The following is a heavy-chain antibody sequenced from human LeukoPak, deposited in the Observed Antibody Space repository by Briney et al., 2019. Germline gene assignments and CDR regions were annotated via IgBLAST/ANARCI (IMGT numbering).Heavy chain of an antibody. J-gene: IGHJ4*02. CDR2: INHSGST. CDR1: GGSFSGYY. Sequence: PSETLSLTCAVYGGSFSGYYWSWIRQPPGKGLEWIGEINHSGSTYYNPSLESRVTISLDTSKNQLSLKLTSVTAADTAVYYCARGVGPTTAQSTFDYWGQGALVTVSS. CDR3: ARGVGPTTAQSTFDY. D-gene: IGHD1-26*01. V-gene: IGHV4-34*01.